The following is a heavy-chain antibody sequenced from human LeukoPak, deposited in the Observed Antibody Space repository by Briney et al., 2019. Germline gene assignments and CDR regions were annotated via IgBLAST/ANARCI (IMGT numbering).Heavy chain of an antibody. V-gene: IGHV3-53*04. J-gene: IGHJ4*02. CDR3: ARVFFYGDYGAFDY. D-gene: IGHD4-17*01. Sequence: GGSLRLSCAASGFTVSSNYMSWVRQAPGKGLEWVSVIYSGGSTYYADSVKGRFTISRHNSKNTLYLQVNSLRAEDTAVYYCARVFFYGDYGAFDYWGQGTLVTVSS. CDR1: GFTVSSNY. CDR2: IYSGGST.